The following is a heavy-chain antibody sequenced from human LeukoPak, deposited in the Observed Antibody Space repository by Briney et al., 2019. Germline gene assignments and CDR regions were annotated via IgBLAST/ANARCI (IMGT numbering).Heavy chain of an antibody. Sequence: PGGSLRLSCAASGFTFDDYAMHWVRQAPGKGLEWVSGISWNSGSIGYADFVKGRFTISRDNAKNSLYLQMNSLRAEDMALYYCAKDFNPAPLDAFDIWGQGTMVTVSS. CDR1: GFTFDDYA. J-gene: IGHJ3*02. CDR3: AKDFNPAPLDAFDI. V-gene: IGHV3-9*03. CDR2: ISWNSGSI.